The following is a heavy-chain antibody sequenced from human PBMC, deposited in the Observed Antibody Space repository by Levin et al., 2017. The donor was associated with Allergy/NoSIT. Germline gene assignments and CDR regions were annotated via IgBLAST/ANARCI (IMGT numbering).Heavy chain of an antibody. D-gene: IGHD6-6*01. CDR1: GFTFRSYG. J-gene: IGHJ4*02. CDR3: AKEGLALFDY. CDR2: ISHDGSNK. Sequence: QTGGSLRLSCAASGFTFRSYGMHWVRQAPGKGLEWVALISHDGSNKFYGDSVRGRFTISRDNSKNTLYLQMNSLRPEDTAVYYCAKEGLALFDYWGQGTLVTVSS. V-gene: IGHV3-30*18.